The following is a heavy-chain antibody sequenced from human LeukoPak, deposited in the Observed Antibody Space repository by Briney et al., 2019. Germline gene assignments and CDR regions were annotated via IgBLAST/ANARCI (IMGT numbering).Heavy chain of an antibody. CDR2: TYYRSKWSN. V-gene: IGHV6-1*01. J-gene: IGHJ4*02. CDR3: ARATSGTFDY. Sequence: SQTLPLTCAISGDSVSSKLVTWNWIRQSPSRGLDWLGRTYYRSKWSNDYSESLKGRITINPDSSKNQFSLQLNSVSPEDTTVYYCARATSGTFDYWGQGTLVTVSP. D-gene: IGHD6-13*01. CDR1: GDSVSSKLVT.